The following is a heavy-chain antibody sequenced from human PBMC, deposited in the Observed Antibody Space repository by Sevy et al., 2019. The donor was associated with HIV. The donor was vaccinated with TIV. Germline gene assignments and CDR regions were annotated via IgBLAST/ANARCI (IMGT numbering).Heavy chain of an antibody. Sequence: GGSLRLSCAASGVTFSSYWMHWVRQAPGKGLVWVSRINSDGSSTSYADSVKGRFTISRDNAKNTLYLQMNSLRAEDTAVYYCASGWLVRGNAFDIWGQGTMVTVSS. V-gene: IGHV3-74*01. CDR1: GVTFSSYW. D-gene: IGHD6-19*01. CDR2: INSDGSST. J-gene: IGHJ3*02. CDR3: ASGWLVRGNAFDI.